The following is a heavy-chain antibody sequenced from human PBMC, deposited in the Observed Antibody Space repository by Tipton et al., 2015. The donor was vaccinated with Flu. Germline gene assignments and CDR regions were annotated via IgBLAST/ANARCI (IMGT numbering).Heavy chain of an antibody. V-gene: IGHV4-59*01. J-gene: IGHJ5*02. D-gene: IGHD4-11*01. CDR2: IYYNGST. CDR3: ARRDYSNYVSDPKNWFDP. CDR1: GDSMRSYY. Sequence: TLSLTCSVSGDSMRSYYWSWIRQPPGKGLEWIGNIYYNGSTDYNPSLNSRVTISVDMSKNQFSLKLTSVTAADTAVYYCARRDYSNYVSDPKNWFDPWGQGTLVTVSS.